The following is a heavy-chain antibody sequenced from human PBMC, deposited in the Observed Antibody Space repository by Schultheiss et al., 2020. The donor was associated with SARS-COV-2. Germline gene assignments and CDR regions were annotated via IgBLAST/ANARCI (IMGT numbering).Heavy chain of an antibody. Sequence: ASVKVSCKASGYTFTGYYMHWVRQAPGQGLEWMGRIIPNSGGTNYAQKFQGRVTMTRDTSISTAYMELSRLRSDDTAVYYCARDDLIVVVPAAILGGYYGMDVWGQGTTVTVSS. D-gene: IGHD2-2*02. CDR2: IIPNSGGT. J-gene: IGHJ6*02. V-gene: IGHV1-2*02. CDR1: GYTFTGYY. CDR3: ARDDLIVVVPAAILGGYYGMDV.